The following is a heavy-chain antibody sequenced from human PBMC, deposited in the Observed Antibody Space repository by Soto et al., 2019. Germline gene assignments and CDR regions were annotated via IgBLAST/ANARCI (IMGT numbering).Heavy chain of an antibody. Sequence: EVQLVESGGGLVQPGGSLRLSCAASGFTFSNYWMHWVRQAPGKGLVWVSRINGDGTGTNYADSVKGQFTISRDNAKNTLELQMNSLRAEDTAVYYRGRGGLGKYRLDYWGPGTLVNGSS. J-gene: IGHJ4*02. D-gene: IGHD3-16*01. CDR3: GRGGLGKYRLDY. CDR2: INGDGTGT. V-gene: IGHV3-74*01. CDR1: GFTFSNYW.